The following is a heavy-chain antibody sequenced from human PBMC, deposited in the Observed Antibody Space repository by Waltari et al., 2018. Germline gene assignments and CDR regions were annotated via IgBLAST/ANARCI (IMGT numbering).Heavy chain of an antibody. V-gene: IGHV3-21*01. CDR1: GFTFSSYS. D-gene: IGHD5-18*01. CDR3: ARGGRAMVILWYFDY. CDR2: ISSSSSYI. J-gene: IGHJ4*03. Sequence: EVQLVESGGGLVKPGGSLRLSCAASGFTFSSYSMNWVRQAPGKGLEWVSSISSSSSYIYYADSVKGRFTISRDNAKNSLYLQMNSLRAEDTAVYDCARGGRAMVILWYFDYWGQGTMVTVSS.